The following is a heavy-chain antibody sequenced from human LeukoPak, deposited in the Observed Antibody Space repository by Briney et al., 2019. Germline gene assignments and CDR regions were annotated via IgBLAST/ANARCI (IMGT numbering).Heavy chain of an antibody. Sequence: SETLSLTCIVSGGSINNYYWSWIRQPPGKGLEWIGYIHYSGSTNYNPSLKSRVTISVDTSKNQFSLKLSSVTAADTAVYYCARDRYADGYFDYWGQGTLVTVSS. J-gene: IGHJ4*02. CDR3: ARDRYADGYFDY. CDR2: IHYSGST. CDR1: GGSINNYY. D-gene: IGHD3-16*02. V-gene: IGHV4-59*12.